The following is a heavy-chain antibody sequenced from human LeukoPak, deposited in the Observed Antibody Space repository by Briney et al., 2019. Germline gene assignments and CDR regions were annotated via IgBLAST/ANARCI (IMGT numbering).Heavy chain of an antibody. CDR3: AKDKGIKYCSSTSRSAPFDY. D-gene: IGHD2-2*01. V-gene: IGHV3-23*01. CDR2: ISGSGGST. CDR1: GFTFSSYA. Sequence: PGGSLRLSCAASGFTFSSYAMSWVRQAPGQGLERVSAISGSGGSTYYADSVKGRFTISRDNSKNTLYLQMNSLRAEDTAVYYCAKDKGIKYCSSTSRSAPFDYWGQGTLVTVSS. J-gene: IGHJ4*02.